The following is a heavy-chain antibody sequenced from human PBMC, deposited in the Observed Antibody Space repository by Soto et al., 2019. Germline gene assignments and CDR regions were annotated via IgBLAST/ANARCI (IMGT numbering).Heavy chain of an antibody. J-gene: IGHJ4*02. CDR2: IIPILGIA. D-gene: IGHD1-26*01. CDR1: GGTFSSYT. CDR3: ARGMYSGSYRFDY. Sequence: QVQLVQSGAEVKKPGSSVKVSCKASGGTFSSYTISWVRQAPGQGVEWMGRIIPILGIANYAQKFQARVKITADKSTSKAYMELSTVRSEDTAVYYCARGMYSGSYRFDYWGQGTLVTVSS. V-gene: IGHV1-69*02.